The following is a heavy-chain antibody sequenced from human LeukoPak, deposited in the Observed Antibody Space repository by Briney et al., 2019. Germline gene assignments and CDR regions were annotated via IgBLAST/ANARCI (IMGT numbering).Heavy chain of an antibody. Sequence: GGSLRLSCATSGFSFSIYGMHWVRQAQGKGLEWVTLTWYDGSNKNYADSVKGRFTISRDNSKNTLYLQMNSLRGEDTAVYYCARGGLTIAEATTSWYLDYWGQGTLVTVSS. CDR3: ARGGLTIAEATTSWYLDY. D-gene: IGHD1-26*01. J-gene: IGHJ4*02. CDR1: GFSFSIYG. CDR2: TWYDGSNK. V-gene: IGHV3-33*01.